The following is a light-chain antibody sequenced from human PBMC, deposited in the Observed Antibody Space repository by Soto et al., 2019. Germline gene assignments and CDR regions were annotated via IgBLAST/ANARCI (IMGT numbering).Light chain of an antibody. CDR3: QQLRMYPST. CDR2: AAS. V-gene: IGKV1-9*01. CDR1: QDICIY. J-gene: IGKJ4*01. Sequence: DIQLTQSPSSLSASVGDRVTITCRASQDICIYLAWYQQQPGEAPKLLIYAASTLYGGVPSRFSGSGSGTDVALTITSLQAEDFATYYCQQLRMYPSTFGGGTKVDI.